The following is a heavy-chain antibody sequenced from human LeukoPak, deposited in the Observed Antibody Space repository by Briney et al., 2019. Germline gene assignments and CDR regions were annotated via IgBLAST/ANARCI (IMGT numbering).Heavy chain of an antibody. J-gene: IGHJ4*02. V-gene: IGHV3-30*02. CDR2: IRYDGSNK. Sequence: PGGSLRLSCAASGFTFSTYGMHWVRQAPGKGLEWVAFIRYDGSNKYYADSVKGRFTISRDNSKNTLYLQMNSLRTEDTAVYYCTTLARDSGWYLDYFDYWGQGTLVTVSS. CDR1: GFTFSTYG. D-gene: IGHD6-19*01. CDR3: TTLARDSGWYLDYFDY.